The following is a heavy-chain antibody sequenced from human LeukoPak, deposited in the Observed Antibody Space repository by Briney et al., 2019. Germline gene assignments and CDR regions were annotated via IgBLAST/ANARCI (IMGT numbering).Heavy chain of an antibody. CDR1: DGSFSGY. CDR3: VSGGDGGYYFDY. Sequence: SETLSLTCGVYDGSFSGYWTWIRQPPGKGLEWIAEIKDTGNTNYNPSLKSRLTISIDTSKKQFSLNLRSVTAADPAVYYCVSGGDGGYYFDYWGQGALVTVSS. J-gene: IGHJ4*02. D-gene: IGHD3-10*01. CDR2: IKDTGNT. V-gene: IGHV4-34*01.